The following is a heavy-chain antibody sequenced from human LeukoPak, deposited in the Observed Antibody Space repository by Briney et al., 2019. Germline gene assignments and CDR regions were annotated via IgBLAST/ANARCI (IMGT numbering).Heavy chain of an antibody. J-gene: IGHJ3*02. CDR1: GGTFSSYA. D-gene: IGHD3-16*02. CDR3: VRLDDYVWGSFRYPDAFDI. V-gene: IGHV1-69*04. Sequence: GSSVKVSCKASGGTFSSYAISWVRQSPGQGLEWMGRIITIFGIANYAQKFTGRVTITPSPSTTPAYMELSSLRSEDPAACYCVRLDDYVWGSFRYPDAFDIWGQGTMVTVSS. CDR2: IITIFGIA.